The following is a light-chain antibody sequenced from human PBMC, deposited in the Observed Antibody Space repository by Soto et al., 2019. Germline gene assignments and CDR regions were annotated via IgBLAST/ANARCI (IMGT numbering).Light chain of an antibody. J-gene: IGLJ2*01. Sequence: QSALTQPASVSGSPGQSITTSCTGTSSDIGGLYNYVSWYQQHPGKAPKLLIYDVNDRPSGVSDRFSGSKSGNTASLTISGLQAEDEADYFCSAYSSGATHVVFGGGTKVTVL. CDR2: DVN. CDR1: SSDIGGLYNY. CDR3: SAYSSGATHVV. V-gene: IGLV2-14*03.